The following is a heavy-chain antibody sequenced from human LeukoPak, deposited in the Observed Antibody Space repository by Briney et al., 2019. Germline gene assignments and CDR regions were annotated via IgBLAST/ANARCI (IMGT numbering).Heavy chain of an antibody. J-gene: IGHJ4*02. CDR2: IYHSGRT. Sequence: PSETLSLTCAVSGYSISSGYYWCWIRQPPGKGLEWIGSIYHSGRTYYNFSIKSRVTISVDTSKNQFSLKLSSVTAADTAVYYCARFGYYYEISAHEKYFFDYWGQGTLVTVSS. CDR1: GYSISSGYY. V-gene: IGHV4-38-2*01. D-gene: IGHD3-22*01. CDR3: ARFGYYYEISAHEKYFFDY.